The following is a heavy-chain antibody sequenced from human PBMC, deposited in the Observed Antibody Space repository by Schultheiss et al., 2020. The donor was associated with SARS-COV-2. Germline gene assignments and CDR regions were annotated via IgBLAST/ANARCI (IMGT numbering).Heavy chain of an antibody. CDR2: ISAYNGNT. Sequence: ASVKVSCKASGYTFTGYYMHWVRQAPGQGLEWMGWISAYNGNTNYAQKLQGRVTMTTDTSTSTAYMELRSLRSEDTAVYYCARDSDIVVVVAPFDAFDIWGQGTRVTVSS. V-gene: IGHV1-18*04. J-gene: IGHJ3*02. D-gene: IGHD2-15*01. CDR1: GYTFTGYY. CDR3: ARDSDIVVVVAPFDAFDI.